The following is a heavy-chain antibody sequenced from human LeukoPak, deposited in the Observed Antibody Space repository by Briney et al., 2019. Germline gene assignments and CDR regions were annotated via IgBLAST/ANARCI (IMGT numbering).Heavy chain of an antibody. CDR3: AREAERYCTNGVCYPKNWFDP. D-gene: IGHD2-8*01. J-gene: IGHJ5*02. CDR1: GYTFTSYG. Sequence: ASVKVSCKASGYTFTSYGISWVRQAPGQGLEWMGWINPNSGGTNYAQKFQGRVTVTRDTSNSTHYMELSRLRSDDTAVYYCAREAERYCTNGVCYPKNWFDPWGQGTLVTVSS. CDR2: INPNSGGT. V-gene: IGHV1-2*02.